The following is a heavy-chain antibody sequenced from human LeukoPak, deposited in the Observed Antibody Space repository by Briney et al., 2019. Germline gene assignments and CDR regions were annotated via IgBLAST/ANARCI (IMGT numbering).Heavy chain of an antibody. J-gene: IGHJ4*02. CDR2: ISSSSSYI. Sequence: GGSLRLSCAASGFTFSSYSMNWVRQAPGKGLEWVSSISSSSSYIYYADSVKGRFTISRDNAKNSLYLQMNSLRAEDTAVYYCARDRPSIVGANHFDYWGQGTLVTVSS. CDR1: GFTFSSYS. V-gene: IGHV3-21*01. D-gene: IGHD1-26*01. CDR3: ARDRPSIVGANHFDY.